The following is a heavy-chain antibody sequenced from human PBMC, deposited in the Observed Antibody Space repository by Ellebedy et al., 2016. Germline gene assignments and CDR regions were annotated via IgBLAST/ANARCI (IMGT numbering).Heavy chain of an antibody. Sequence: GESLKISCAASGFTFSSYAMSWVRQAPGKGLEWVSAISGSGGSTYYADSVKGRFTISRDNSKNTLYLQMNSLRAEDTAVYYCATPNGALIAVAGTGVPNNWFDPWGQGTLVTVSS. CDR1: GFTFSSYA. CDR2: ISGSGGST. J-gene: IGHJ5*02. D-gene: IGHD6-19*01. V-gene: IGHV3-23*01. CDR3: ATPNGALIAVAGTGVPNNWFDP.